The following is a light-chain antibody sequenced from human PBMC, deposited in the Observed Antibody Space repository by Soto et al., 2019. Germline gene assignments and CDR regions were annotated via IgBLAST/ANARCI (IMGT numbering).Light chain of an antibody. CDR1: GTDVGEYNY. J-gene: IGLJ2*01. CDR3: SSFVGAPVI. Sequence: QSVLTQPPSASGSPGQSVTIPCAGTGTDVGEYNYVSWYQQHPGKVPKLIIFEVNKRPSGVPDRFSGSKSGDTASLTVSGLQAEDEADYYCSSFVGAPVIFGGGTKLTVL. CDR2: EVN. V-gene: IGLV2-8*01.